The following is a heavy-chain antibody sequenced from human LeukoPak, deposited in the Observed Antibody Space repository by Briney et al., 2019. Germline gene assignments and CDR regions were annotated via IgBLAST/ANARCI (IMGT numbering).Heavy chain of an antibody. CDR2: ISYDGSNK. CDR3: AKNRGALAAADKRRYFDY. V-gene: IGHV3-30*18. D-gene: IGHD6-13*01. CDR1: GFTSSSYG. Sequence: GGSLRLSCAASGFTSSSYGMHWVRQAPGKGLEWVAVISYDGSNKYYADSVKGRFTISRDNSKNTLYLQMNSLRAEDTAVYYCAKNRGALAAADKRRYFDYWGQGTLVTVSP. J-gene: IGHJ4*02.